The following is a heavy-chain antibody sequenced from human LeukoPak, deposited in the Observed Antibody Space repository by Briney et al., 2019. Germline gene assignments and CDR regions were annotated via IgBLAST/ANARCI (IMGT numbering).Heavy chain of an antibody. CDR3: AKTVIVVVIEYFQH. V-gene: IGHV3-23*01. CDR1: GFTFSSYA. J-gene: IGHJ1*01. CDR2: ISGSGGST. Sequence: GGSLRLSCAACGFTFSSYAMSWVRQAPGKGLEWVSAISGSGGSTYYADSVKGRFTISRDNSKNTLYLQMNSLRAEDTAVYYCAKTVIVVVIEYFQHWGQGTPVTVSS. D-gene: IGHD3-22*01.